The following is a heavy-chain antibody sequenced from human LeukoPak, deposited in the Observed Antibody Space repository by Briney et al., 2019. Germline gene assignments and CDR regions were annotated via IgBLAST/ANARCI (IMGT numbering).Heavy chain of an antibody. V-gene: IGHV3-20*01. CDR2: INWNGGST. J-gene: IGHJ4*02. CDR1: GFTFDDYG. D-gene: IGHD6-19*01. Sequence: GGSLRLSCAASGFTFDDYGMSWVRQAPGKGLEWVSGINWNGGSTGYADSVKGRFTISRDNAKNSLYLQMNSLRAEDTALYHCARDSSGWYGEDYWGQGTLVTVSS. CDR3: ARDSSGWYGEDY.